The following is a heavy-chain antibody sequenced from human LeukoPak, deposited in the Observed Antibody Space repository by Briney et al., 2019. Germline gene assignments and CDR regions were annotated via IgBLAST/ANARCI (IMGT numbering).Heavy chain of an antibody. CDR2: IIPILGIA. CDR3: ARDRRIAAAGTRDYYYGMDV. CDR1: GGTFSSYA. Sequence: SVTVSCKASGGTFSSYAISWVRQAPGQGLEWMGRIIPILGIANYAQKFQGRVTITADKSTSTAYMELSSLRSEDTAVYCCARDRRIAAAGTRDYYYGMDVWGQGTTVTVSS. D-gene: IGHD6-13*01. J-gene: IGHJ6*02. V-gene: IGHV1-69*04.